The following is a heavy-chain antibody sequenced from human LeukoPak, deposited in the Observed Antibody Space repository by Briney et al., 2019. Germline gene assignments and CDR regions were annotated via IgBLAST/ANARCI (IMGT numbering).Heavy chain of an antibody. D-gene: IGHD2-2*01. CDR2: IYYSGST. CDR3: ARVVPAATSSDY. CDR1: GFTFSSYA. Sequence: LRLSCAASGFTFSSYAMSWIRQHPGKGLEWIGYIYYSGSTYYNPSLKSRVTISVDTSKNQFSLKLSSVTAADTAVYYCARVVPAATSSDYWGQGTLVTVSS. J-gene: IGHJ4*02. V-gene: IGHV4-31*02.